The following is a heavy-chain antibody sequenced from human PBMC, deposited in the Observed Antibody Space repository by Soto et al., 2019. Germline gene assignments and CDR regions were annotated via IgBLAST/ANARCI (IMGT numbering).Heavy chain of an antibody. CDR3: AGGGDTAMAHYYYYMDV. CDR1: GGTFSSYT. D-gene: IGHD5-18*01. J-gene: IGHJ6*03. V-gene: IGHV1-69*02. Sequence: QVQLVQSGAEVKKPGSSVKVSCKASGGTFSSYTISWVRQAPGQGLEWMGRIIPILGIANYAQKFQGRVTITADKSTSTAYMELSSLRSEDTAVYYCAGGGDTAMAHYYYYMDVWGKGTTVTVSS. CDR2: IIPILGIA.